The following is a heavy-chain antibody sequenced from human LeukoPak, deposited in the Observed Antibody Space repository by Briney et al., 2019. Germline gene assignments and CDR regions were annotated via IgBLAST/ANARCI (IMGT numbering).Heavy chain of an antibody. J-gene: IGHJ4*02. D-gene: IGHD6-19*01. CDR3: AKDQWLVGVDY. V-gene: IGHV3-23*01. Sequence: PGGSLRLSCAASGFTFSSYAMSWVRQAPGNGLEWVSAISGSGGSTYYADSLKGQFTISRDNSKITLYLQMNSLRAEDTAVYDCAKDQWLVGVDYWGQGALVTVSS. CDR2: ISGSGGST. CDR1: GFTFSSYA.